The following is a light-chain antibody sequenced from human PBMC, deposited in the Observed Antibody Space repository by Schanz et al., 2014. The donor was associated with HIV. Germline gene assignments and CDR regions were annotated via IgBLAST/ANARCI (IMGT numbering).Light chain of an antibody. J-gene: IGLJ1*01. V-gene: IGLV1-40*01. Sequence: QSVLTQPPSLSGAPGQRISLSCNGSSSNIGAGYDVHWYQHFPGTAPRLLIFDNDNRPSGVPDRFSGSKSGTSASLAITDLQAEDEADYYCLSYDKSLSGPYVFGSGTKVTVL. CDR2: DND. CDR3: LSYDKSLSGPYV. CDR1: SSNIGAGYD.